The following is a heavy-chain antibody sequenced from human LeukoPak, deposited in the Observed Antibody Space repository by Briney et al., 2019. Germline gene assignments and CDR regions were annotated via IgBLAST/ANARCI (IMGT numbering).Heavy chain of an antibody. V-gene: IGHV3-30-3*01. D-gene: IGHD3-10*01. CDR2: ISYDGSNK. Sequence: GGSLRLSCAAPGFTFSSYAMHWVRQAPGKGLEWVAVISYDGSNKYYADSVKGRFTISRDNSKNTLYLQMNSLRAEDTAVYYCARDLSGSYDVYYYYGMDVWGQGTTVTVSS. J-gene: IGHJ6*02. CDR1: GFTFSSYA. CDR3: ARDLSGSYDVYYYYGMDV.